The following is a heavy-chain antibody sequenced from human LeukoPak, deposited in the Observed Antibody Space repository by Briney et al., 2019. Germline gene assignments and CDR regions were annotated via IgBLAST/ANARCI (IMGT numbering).Heavy chain of an antibody. J-gene: IGHJ4*02. CDR1: GFTLSDFY. CDR2: ISSSSSTI. CDR3: ARGFAWYDY. V-gene: IGHV3-11*04. Sequence: GGSLRLSCAASGFTLSDFYMSWIRPAPGKGLEWVSYISSSSSTIHYADSVKGRFTISRDNAKNSLYLQSSSLRAEDKAVYYCARGFAWYDYWGQGTLVTVSS. D-gene: IGHD3-9*01.